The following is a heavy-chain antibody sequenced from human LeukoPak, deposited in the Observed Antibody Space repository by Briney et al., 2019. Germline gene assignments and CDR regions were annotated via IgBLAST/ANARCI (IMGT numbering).Heavy chain of an antibody. V-gene: IGHV3-21*04. CDR1: GFTLSIYS. Sequence: GGSLRLSCAASGFTLSIYSMNCVRQAPGKGREWVSSIISGISYIYYADTVKGRCTISRDNAKNSLYLQMNSLRAEDTAVYYCARDQSSSWYYDYYYYYMDVWGKGTTVTVSS. J-gene: IGHJ6*03. CDR2: IISGISYI. CDR3: ARDQSSSWYYDYYYYYMDV. D-gene: IGHD6-13*01.